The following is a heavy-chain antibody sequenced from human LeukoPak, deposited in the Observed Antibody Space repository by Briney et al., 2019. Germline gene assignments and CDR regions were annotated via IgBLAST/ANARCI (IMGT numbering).Heavy chain of an antibody. D-gene: IGHD1-26*01. CDR2: ISYDGSNK. Sequence: TGGSLRLSCAASGFTFSSYAMHWVRQAPGKGLEWVAVISYDGSNKYYADSVKGRFTISRDNSKNTLYLQMNSLRAEDTAVYYCARDLGSYQSLDYWGQGTLVTVSS. J-gene: IGHJ4*02. V-gene: IGHV3-30-3*01. CDR1: GFTFSSYA. CDR3: ARDLGSYQSLDY.